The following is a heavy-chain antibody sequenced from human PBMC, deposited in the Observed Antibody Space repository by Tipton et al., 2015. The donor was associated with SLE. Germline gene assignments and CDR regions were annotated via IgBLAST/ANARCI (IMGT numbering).Heavy chain of an antibody. J-gene: IGHJ4*02. CDR3: ARGGSSSWYVPTSFDY. V-gene: IGHV3-7*04. CDR1: GFTFSSYT. Sequence: SLRLSCAASGFTFSSYTMNWVRQAPGKGLEWVATINQDGSEKYYVDSVKGRFTISRDNAKNSMYLQMNSLRAEDTAVYYCARGGSSSWYVPTSFDYWGQGTLVTVSS. CDR2: INQDGSEK. D-gene: IGHD6-13*01.